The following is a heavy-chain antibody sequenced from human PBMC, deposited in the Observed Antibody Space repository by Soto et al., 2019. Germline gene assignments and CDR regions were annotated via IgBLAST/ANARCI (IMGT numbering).Heavy chain of an antibody. CDR3: ARGDKFYYDSSGYYWFDP. V-gene: IGHV4-31*03. D-gene: IGHD3-22*01. J-gene: IGHJ5*02. Sequence: PSETLSLTCTVSGGSISSGGYYWSWIRQHPGKGLEWIGYIYYSGSTYYNPPLKSRVTISVDTSKNQFSLKLSSVTAADTAVYYCARGDKFYYDSSGYYWFDPWGQGTLVTVSS. CDR1: GGSISSGGYY. CDR2: IYYSGST.